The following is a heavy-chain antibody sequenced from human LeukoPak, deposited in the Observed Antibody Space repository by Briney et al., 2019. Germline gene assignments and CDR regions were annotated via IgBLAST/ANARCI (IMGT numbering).Heavy chain of an antibody. Sequence: SETLSLTCIVSGDSINNYYWSWIRQPPGKGLEWIGYIYYSGSTNYNPSLKSRVTISVDTSKNQFSLKLSSVTAADTAVYYCAREGASDDGFDYWGQGTLVTVSS. J-gene: IGHJ4*02. CDR2: IYYSGST. D-gene: IGHD3-16*01. CDR3: AREGASDDGFDY. V-gene: IGHV4-59*01. CDR1: GDSINNYY.